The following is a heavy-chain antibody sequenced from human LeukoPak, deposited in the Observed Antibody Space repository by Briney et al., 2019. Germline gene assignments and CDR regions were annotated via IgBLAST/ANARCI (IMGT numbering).Heavy chain of an antibody. CDR2: IYHSGST. CDR1: GGSISSSYSY. D-gene: IGHD2/OR15-2a*01. Sequence: RPSETLSLTCTVSGGSISSSYSYWGWIRQPPGKGLEWIGNIYHSGSTYYSPSLTSRVTVSVDTSENQFSLKLSSVTAADTAVYYCARAHSIASYYYGVDVWGQGTTVTVSS. J-gene: IGHJ6*02. V-gene: IGHV4-39*07. CDR3: ARAHSIASYYYGVDV.